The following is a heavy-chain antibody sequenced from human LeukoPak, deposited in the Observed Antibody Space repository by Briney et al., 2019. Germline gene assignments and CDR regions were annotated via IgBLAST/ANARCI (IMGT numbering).Heavy chain of an antibody. Sequence: SETLSLTCTVSGGSISSSSYYWGWIRQPPGKGLEWIGSIYYSGSTYYNPSLKSRVTISVDTSKNQFSLKLSSVTAAGTAVYYCARHEEDRGLWFGELFPSFDYWGQGTLVTVSS. J-gene: IGHJ4*02. CDR1: GGSISSSSYY. D-gene: IGHD3-10*01. CDR2: IYYSGST. V-gene: IGHV4-39*01. CDR3: ARHEEDRGLWFGELFPSFDY.